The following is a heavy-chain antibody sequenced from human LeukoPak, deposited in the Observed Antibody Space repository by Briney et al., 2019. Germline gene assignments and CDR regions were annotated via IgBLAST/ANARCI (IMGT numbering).Heavy chain of an antibody. D-gene: IGHD3-22*01. CDR1: GFTFRIYA. J-gene: IGHJ4*02. Sequence: PGGSLRLSCAASGFTFRIYAMSWVRQAPGKGLEWVSAISGSDGSTNYADSAKGRFTISRDNSKNTLYLQLNSLSAEDTAVYYCAREVGSYDSSAYYNPFDYWGQGTLVTVSS. CDR2: ISGSDGST. CDR3: AREVGSYDSSAYYNPFDY. V-gene: IGHV3-23*01.